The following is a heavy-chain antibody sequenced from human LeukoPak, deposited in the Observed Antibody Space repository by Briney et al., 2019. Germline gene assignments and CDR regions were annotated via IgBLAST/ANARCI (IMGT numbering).Heavy chain of an antibody. CDR1: GYTFTGYY. Sequence: ASVKVSCKAPGYTFTGYYMHWVRQAPGQGLEWMRWINPNSGGTNYAQKFQGRVTMTRDTSISTAYMELSRLRSDDTAVYYCARVTPGYCSGGSCHDYWGQGTLVTVSS. CDR2: INPNSGGT. CDR3: ARVTPGYCSGGSCHDY. V-gene: IGHV1-2*02. D-gene: IGHD2-15*01. J-gene: IGHJ4*02.